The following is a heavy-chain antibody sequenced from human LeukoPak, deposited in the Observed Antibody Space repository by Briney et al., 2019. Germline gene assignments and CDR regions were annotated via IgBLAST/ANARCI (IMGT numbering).Heavy chain of an antibody. Sequence: PETLSLTCTVSGGSISSSNYWAWIRQPPGKGLEWIGHIYYSGGIYYNPSLKSRVTMSVDTSKNQFSLKLSSVTAADTAVYYCARGSGIVAIPAAGWFDPWGQGTLVTVSS. J-gene: IGHJ5*02. CDR3: ARGSGIVAIPAAGWFDP. CDR1: GGSISSSNY. CDR2: IYYSGGI. D-gene: IGHD2-2*01. V-gene: IGHV4-28*05.